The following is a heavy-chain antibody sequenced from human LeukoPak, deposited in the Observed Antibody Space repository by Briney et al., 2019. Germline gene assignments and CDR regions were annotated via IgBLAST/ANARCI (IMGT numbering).Heavy chain of an antibody. CDR3: ARAGGDYGDGYAYFDY. Sequence: GRSLRLSCAASGFTFDDYGMSWVRHAPGKGLEWVSGINWNGGSTGYADSVKGRFTISRDNAKNSLYLQMNSLRAEDTALYYCARAGGDYGDGYAYFDYWGQGTLVTVSS. J-gene: IGHJ4*02. CDR1: GFTFDDYG. V-gene: IGHV3-20*04. CDR2: INWNGGST. D-gene: IGHD4-17*01.